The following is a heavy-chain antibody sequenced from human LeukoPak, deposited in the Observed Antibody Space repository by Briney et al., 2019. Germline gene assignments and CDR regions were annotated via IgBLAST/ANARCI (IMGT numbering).Heavy chain of an antibody. CDR1: GFAFRSFA. V-gene: IGHV3-23*01. D-gene: IGHD3-22*01. J-gene: IGHJ4*02. CDR3: AKKGYYDGSGYYMYYFDH. CDR2: ISDRSGST. Sequence: PGGSLRLSCAASGFAFRSFAMSWVRQAPGKGLEWVSGISDRSGSTYYADSVKGRFIISRDNSKNTLYLQMNSLRAEDTAVYYCAKKGYYDGSGYYMYYFDHWGQGTLVTVSS.